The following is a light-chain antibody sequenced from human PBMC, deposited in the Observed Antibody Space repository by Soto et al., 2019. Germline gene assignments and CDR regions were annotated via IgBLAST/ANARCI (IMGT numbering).Light chain of an antibody. J-gene: IGLJ3*02. Sequence: QSVLTQSPSASGTPGQRVTISRSGSSSNIGRSTVNWYQQLPGTAPKLLIYSNNQRPSGVPDRFSGFRSGTSASLAIGTLQSEDEADYYCSAWDDSLNGWVFGGGTQLTVL. CDR1: SSNIGRST. V-gene: IGLV1-44*01. CDR3: SAWDDSLNGWV. CDR2: SNN.